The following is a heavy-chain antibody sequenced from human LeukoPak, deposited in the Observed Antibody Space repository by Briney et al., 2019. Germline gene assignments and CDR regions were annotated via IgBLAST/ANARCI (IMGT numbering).Heavy chain of an antibody. V-gene: IGHV1-18*01. CDR3: ARDTAFIRTPGGPDS. Sequence: GASVKVSCKTSGYSFASYDISWVRQAPGQGLEWMGWISANNGGTRYAQHLQGRVSLTTDLSTGTAFMELRSLTSDDTALYYCARDTAFIRTPGGPDSWGQGTLVTVSS. CDR1: GYSFASYD. CDR2: ISANNGGT. D-gene: IGHD3-10*01. J-gene: IGHJ5*02.